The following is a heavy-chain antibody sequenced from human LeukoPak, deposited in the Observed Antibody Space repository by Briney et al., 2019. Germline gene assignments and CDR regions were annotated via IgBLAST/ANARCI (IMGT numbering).Heavy chain of an antibody. CDR2: ISGSGGST. D-gene: IGHD2-2*01. J-gene: IGHJ6*03. CDR3: AKDRDHRVVVPAAKVRFPYYYYYMDV. Sequence: GGSLRLSCAASGFTFSSYAMSWVRQAPGKGLEWVSAISGSGGSTYYADSVKGRFTISRDNAKNSLYLQMNSLRAEDMALYYCAKDRDHRVVVPAAKVRFPYYYYYMDVWGKGTTVTVSS. CDR1: GFTFSSYA. V-gene: IGHV3-23*01.